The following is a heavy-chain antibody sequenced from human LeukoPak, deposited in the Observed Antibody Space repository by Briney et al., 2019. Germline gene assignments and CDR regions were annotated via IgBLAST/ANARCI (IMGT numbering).Heavy chain of an antibody. Sequence: ASVKVSCKASGYTFTSYYMHWVRQAPGQGLEWMGIINPSGGSTSYAQKFQGRVTMTRDTSTSTVYMELSSLRAEDTAVYYCARDQGYCSSTSCYEVYQFDYWGQGTLVTVSS. CDR2: INPSGGST. V-gene: IGHV1-46*01. CDR3: ARDQGYCSSTSCYEVYQFDY. J-gene: IGHJ4*02. CDR1: GYTFTSYY. D-gene: IGHD2-2*01.